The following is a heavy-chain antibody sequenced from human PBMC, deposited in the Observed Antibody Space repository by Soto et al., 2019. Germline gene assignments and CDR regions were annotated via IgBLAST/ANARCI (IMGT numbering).Heavy chain of an antibody. V-gene: IGHV4-31*03. CDR3: ARGTGPGVHYNWFDP. CDR2: IYYSGGT. Sequence: QVQLQESGPGLVKPSQTLSLTCTVSGGSISSGGYYWSWIRQHPGKGLEWIGYIYYSGGTYYNPSLKSRVTISVDTSKNQFSLKLSSVTAADTAVYYCARGTGPGVHYNWFDPWGQGTLVTVSS. D-gene: IGHD3-10*01. J-gene: IGHJ5*02. CDR1: GGSISSGGYY.